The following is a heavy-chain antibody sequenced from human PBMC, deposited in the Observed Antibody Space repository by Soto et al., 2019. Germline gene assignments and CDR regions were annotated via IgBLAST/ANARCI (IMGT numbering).Heavy chain of an antibody. CDR2: IYSGGST. V-gene: IGHV3-53*02. CDR1: GFTVSSNY. J-gene: IGHJ4*02. D-gene: IGHD6-13*01. Sequence: EVQLVETGGGLIQPGGSLRLSCAASGFTVSSNYMSWVRQAPGKGLEWVSVIYSGGSTYYADSVKGRFTISRDNSKNTPYLQMNSLRAEDTAVYYCASSVPPFPGIAAAGTGYFDYWGQGTLVTVSS. CDR3: ASSVPPFPGIAAAGTGYFDY.